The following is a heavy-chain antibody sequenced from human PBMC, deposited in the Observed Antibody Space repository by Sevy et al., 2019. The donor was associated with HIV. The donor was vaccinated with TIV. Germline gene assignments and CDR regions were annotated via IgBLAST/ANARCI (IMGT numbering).Heavy chain of an antibody. V-gene: IGHV3-15*01. Sequence: GESLKISCAASGFTFSNAWMSWVRQAPGKGLEWVGRIKSKTDGGTTDYAAPVKGRFTISRDDSKNTLYQQMNSLKTEDTAVYYCTTVRYSSSPDYYYYYYMDVWGKGTTVTVSS. CDR1: GFTFSNAW. J-gene: IGHJ6*03. D-gene: IGHD6-6*01. CDR2: IKSKTDGGTT. CDR3: TTVRYSSSPDYYYYYYMDV.